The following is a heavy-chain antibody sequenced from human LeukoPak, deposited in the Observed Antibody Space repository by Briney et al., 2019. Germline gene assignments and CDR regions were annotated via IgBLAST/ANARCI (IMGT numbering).Heavy chain of an antibody. D-gene: IGHD2-15*01. CDR1: GFTFSNYA. CDR3: AKDQGGSPWD. J-gene: IGHJ4*02. V-gene: IGHV3-30*02. CDR2: IRYDGSNK. Sequence: PGGSLRLSCAASGFTFSNYAMHWVRQAPGKGLEWVAFIRYDGSNKYYADSVKGRFTISRDNFKNTLYLQMNSLRAEDTAVYYCAKDQGGSPWDWGQGTLVTVSS.